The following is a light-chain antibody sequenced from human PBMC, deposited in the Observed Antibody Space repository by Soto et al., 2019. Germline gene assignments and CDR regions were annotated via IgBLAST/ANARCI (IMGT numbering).Light chain of an antibody. CDR1: QLVTSNY. V-gene: IGKV3-20*01. CDR2: GAS. CDR3: QQYGRSPLT. Sequence: EIVLTQSPGTLSLSPGERATLSCRASQLVTSNYLVWYQQKPGQAPRLLIYGASSRATGIPDRFTGSGSGTDLTLSISRLEPEDSAVYYCQQYGRSPLTFGGGTKVEIK. J-gene: IGKJ4*01.